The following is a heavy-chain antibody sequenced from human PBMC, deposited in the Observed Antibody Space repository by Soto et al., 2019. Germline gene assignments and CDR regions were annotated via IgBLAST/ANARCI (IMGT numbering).Heavy chain of an antibody. CDR3: AKDMKWGGMTTIHYFDS. D-gene: IGHD4-17*01. CDR1: GFTFSSYS. CDR2: ISSSSSTI. J-gene: IGHJ4*02. Sequence: PGGSLRLSCAASGFTFSSYSMNWVRQAPGKGLEWVSYISSSSSTIYYADSVKGRFTISRDNAKSSLFLQMNSLRPDDTALYYCAKDMKWGGMTTIHYFDSWXQGTLVTVSS. V-gene: IGHV3-48*04.